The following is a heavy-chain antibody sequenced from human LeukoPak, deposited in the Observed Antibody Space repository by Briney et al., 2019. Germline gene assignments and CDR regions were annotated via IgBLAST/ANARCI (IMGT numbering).Heavy chain of an antibody. V-gene: IGHV4-59*01. CDR3: ARDLGGIYFDY. J-gene: IGHJ4*02. CDR1: DASISGYY. CDR2: IHLSGST. Sequence: SETLSLTCTVSDASISGYYWSWIRQPPGKGLEWIGSIHLSGSTNYNPSLRSRVTISVDTSKNQLSLKLSSVTAADTAVYYCARDLGGIYFDYWGQGTLVTVSS. D-gene: IGHD1-26*01.